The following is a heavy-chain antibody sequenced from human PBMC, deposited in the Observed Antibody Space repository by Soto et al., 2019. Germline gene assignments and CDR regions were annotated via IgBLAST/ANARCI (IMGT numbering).Heavy chain of an antibody. Sequence: QVQLVQSGAEVKKPGASVKVSCKASGYTFTTYGISGVRQAPGQGLEWMGWISASNGNTYYGQKFQGRVTMTTDSLTRTAHMELRSLTSDDTAVYYCARALPYSSSGDSWGRGTLVTVSS. D-gene: IGHD6-13*01. J-gene: IGHJ4*02. CDR2: ISASNGNT. CDR3: ARALPYSSSGDS. V-gene: IGHV1-18*01. CDR1: GYTFTTYG.